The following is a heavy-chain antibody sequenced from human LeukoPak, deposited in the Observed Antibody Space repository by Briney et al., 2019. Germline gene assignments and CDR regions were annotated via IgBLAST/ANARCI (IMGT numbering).Heavy chain of an antibody. D-gene: IGHD3-10*01. CDR3: ARDGYYYGTRYFQH. Sequence: ASVKVSCKASGYTFTGYYVHWVRQAPGQGLEWMGWINPNSGGTNYAQKFQGRVTMTRDTSISTAYMELSRLRSDDTAVYYCARDGYYYGTRYFQHWGQGTLVTVSS. V-gene: IGHV1-2*02. CDR1: GYTFTGYY. J-gene: IGHJ1*01. CDR2: INPNSGGT.